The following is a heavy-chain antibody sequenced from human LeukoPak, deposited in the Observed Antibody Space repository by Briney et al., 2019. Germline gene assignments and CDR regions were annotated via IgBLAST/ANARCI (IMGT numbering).Heavy chain of an antibody. D-gene: IGHD3-22*01. Sequence: PGRSLRLSCTASGFTFGDYVMSWVRQAPGKGLEWVGFIRSKAYGGTTKNAASVKGRFTISRDDSRSIAYLQMNSLKTEDTAVYYCTRRYNYDSSGYYYVRDAFDIWGQGTMVTVSS. CDR2: IRSKAYGGTT. CDR1: GFTFGDYV. CDR3: TRRYNYDSSGYYYVRDAFDI. V-gene: IGHV3-49*04. J-gene: IGHJ3*02.